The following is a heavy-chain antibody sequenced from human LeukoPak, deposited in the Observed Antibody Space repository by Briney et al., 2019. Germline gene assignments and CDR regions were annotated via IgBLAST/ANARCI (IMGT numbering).Heavy chain of an antibody. J-gene: IGHJ4*02. Sequence: GGSLRLSCAASGFTFSSYWMHWVRQAPGKGLVCVARITSDGSTTGYADSVKGRSPIYRDNAKHRLYVQMHSLSARDTAVLHCARWGINWGQGTLVTVSS. CDR3: ARWGIN. V-gene: IGHV3-74*01. D-gene: IGHD6-13*01. CDR1: GFTFSSYW. CDR2: ITSDGSTT.